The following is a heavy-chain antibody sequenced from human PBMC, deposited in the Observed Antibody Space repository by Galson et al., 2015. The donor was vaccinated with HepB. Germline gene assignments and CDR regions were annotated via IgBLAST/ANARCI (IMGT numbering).Heavy chain of an antibody. CDR2: ISSNGGST. CDR1: GFTFSSYA. D-gene: IGHD3-22*01. CDR3: VKGRGPYDSSGYYHYFDY. Sequence: SLRLPCAASGFTFSSYAMHWVRQAPGKGLEYVSAISSNGGSTYYADSVKGRFTISRDNSKNTLYLQMSSLRAEDTAVYYCVKGRGPYDSSGYYHYFDYWGQGTLVTVSS. V-gene: IGHV3-64D*06. J-gene: IGHJ4*02.